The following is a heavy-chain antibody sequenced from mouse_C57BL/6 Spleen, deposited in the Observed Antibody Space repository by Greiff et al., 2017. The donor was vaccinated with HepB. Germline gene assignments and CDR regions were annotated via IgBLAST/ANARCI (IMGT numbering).Heavy chain of an antibody. D-gene: IGHD3-2*02. Sequence: QVQLQQSGAELARPGASVKMSCKASGYTFTSYTMHWVKQRPGQGLEWIGYINPSSGYTNYNQKFKDKATLTADKSSSTAYMQLSSLTSEDSAVYYCARTLRRDYAMDYWGQGTSVTVSS. V-gene: IGHV1-4*01. CDR1: GYTFTSYT. CDR3: ARTLRRDYAMDY. CDR2: INPSSGYT. J-gene: IGHJ4*01.